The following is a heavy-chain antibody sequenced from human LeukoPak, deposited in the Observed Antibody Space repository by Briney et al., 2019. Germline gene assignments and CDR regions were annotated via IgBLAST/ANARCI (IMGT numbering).Heavy chain of an antibody. V-gene: IGHV4-39*01. Sequence: PSETLSLTCTVSGGSISSSSYYWGWIRQPPGKGLEWIGSIYYSGSTYYNQSLKSRVTISVDTSKNQFSLKLSSVTAADTAVYYCARRPQAVAGAFDIWGQGTMVTVSS. CDR1: GGSISSSSYY. CDR2: IYYSGST. CDR3: ARRPQAVAGAFDI. D-gene: IGHD6-19*01. J-gene: IGHJ3*02.